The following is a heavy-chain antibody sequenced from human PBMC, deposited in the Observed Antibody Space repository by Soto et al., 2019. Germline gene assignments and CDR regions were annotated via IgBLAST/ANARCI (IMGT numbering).Heavy chain of an antibody. D-gene: IGHD2-2*01. Sequence: ASVKVSCKASGYTFTSYYMRWVRQAPGQGLEWMGIINPSGGSTSYAQKFQGRVTMTRDTSTSTVYMELSSLRSEDTAVYYCAGDVPHPGYPPRPQYYYYGMDVWGQGTTVTVSS. V-gene: IGHV1-46*01. CDR3: AGDVPHPGYPPRPQYYYYGMDV. CDR2: INPSGGST. J-gene: IGHJ6*02. CDR1: GYTFTSYY.